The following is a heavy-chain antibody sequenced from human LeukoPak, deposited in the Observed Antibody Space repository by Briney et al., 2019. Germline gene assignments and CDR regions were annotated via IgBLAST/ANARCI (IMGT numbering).Heavy chain of an antibody. D-gene: IGHD2-8*01. CDR1: LGTFSSCA. CDR3: ARGDCTNGVCFDY. V-gene: IGHV1-69*01. CDR2: IIPIFGTA. J-gene: IGHJ4*02. Sequence: GSSVKVSCKASLGTFSSCAISWVRQAPGQGLEWMGGIIPIFGTANYAQKFQGRVTITADESTSTAYMELSSLRSEDTAVYYCARGDCTNGVCFDYWGQGTLVTVSS.